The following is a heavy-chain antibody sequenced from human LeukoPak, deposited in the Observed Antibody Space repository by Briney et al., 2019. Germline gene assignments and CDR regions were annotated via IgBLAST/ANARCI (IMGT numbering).Heavy chain of an antibody. CDR3: AKNFSSSWQFDP. CDR2: ISETSSHT. Sequence: GGSLRLSCAASGFTFSSNAMTWVRQAPGQGLEWVSSISETSSHTFYADSVKGRFTISRDNTKNTLFLQMNSLRVEDTAMYYCAKNFSSSWQFDPWGQGTLVTVSS. J-gene: IGHJ5*02. D-gene: IGHD6-13*01. CDR1: GFTFSSNA. V-gene: IGHV3-23*01.